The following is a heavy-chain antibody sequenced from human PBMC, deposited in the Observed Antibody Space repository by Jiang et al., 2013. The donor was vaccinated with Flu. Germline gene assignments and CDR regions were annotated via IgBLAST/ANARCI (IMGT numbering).Heavy chain of an antibody. J-gene: IGHJ4*02. V-gene: IGHV3-7*03. Sequence: QLVESGEAWSSLGVRDTLLCSLCSHLANYWVNWVRQAPGQGLEWVANIKQDGSEKYYVDSVKGRFSISRDNARNLVYLQMSSLRVEDTAFYYCARSDSCGGDCYFLDYWGQGTLVTVSS. CDR3: ARSDSCGGDCYFLDY. CDR2: IKQDGSEK. D-gene: IGHD2-21*02. CDR1: SHLANYW.